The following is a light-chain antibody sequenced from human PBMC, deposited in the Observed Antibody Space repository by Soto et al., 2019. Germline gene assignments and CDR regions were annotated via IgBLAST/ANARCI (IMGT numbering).Light chain of an antibody. CDR2: DVS. CDR3: SSYAGGNVVV. CDR1: SSDVGGYNY. J-gene: IGLJ2*01. Sequence: QSALTQPPSASGSPGQSVTISCTGTSSDVGGYNYVCWYQQYPGKAPKLMIYDVSKRPSGVADRFSGYKVGNAASLTVSGLQAEDEADYYCSSYAGGNVVVFGGGTKLTVL. V-gene: IGLV2-8*01.